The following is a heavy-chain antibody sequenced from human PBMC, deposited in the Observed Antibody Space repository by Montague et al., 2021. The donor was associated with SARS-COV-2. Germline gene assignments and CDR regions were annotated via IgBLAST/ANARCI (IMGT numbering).Heavy chain of an antibody. Sequence: SETLSLTCSVSGDSIRSSGYYWGWIRQPPGKGLEWIGTVYYSGSTNYNPSLKSRVTMPVDTSKNQFSLELRSVTAADTAVYYCARLGFVELWLNLGWFDPWGQGPLVPVAS. CDR1: GDSIRSSGYY. J-gene: IGHJ5*02. CDR2: VYYSGST. CDR3: ARLGFVELWLNLGWFDP. V-gene: IGHV4-39*01. D-gene: IGHD3-16*02.